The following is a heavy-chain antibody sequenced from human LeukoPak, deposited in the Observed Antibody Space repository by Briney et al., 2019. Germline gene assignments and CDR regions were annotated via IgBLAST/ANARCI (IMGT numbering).Heavy chain of an antibody. D-gene: IGHD6-19*01. CDR3: ARVSVAGRDY. CDR1: GYTFTSYY. J-gene: IGHJ4*02. CDR2: LSTYNNNT. V-gene: IGHV1-18*04. Sequence: ASVKVSCKASGYTFTSYYMHWVRQAPGQGLEWMGWLSTYNNNTNYAQKLQGRVTMTTDTSTSTAYMELRSLRSDDTAVYYCARVSVAGRDYWGQGTLVTVSS.